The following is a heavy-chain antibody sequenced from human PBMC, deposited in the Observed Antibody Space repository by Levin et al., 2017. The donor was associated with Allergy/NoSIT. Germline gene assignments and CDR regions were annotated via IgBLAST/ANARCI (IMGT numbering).Heavy chain of an antibody. CDR1: GFTFTTAW. CDR3: TADVPQWPAQTDH. CDR2: IKSRSNGGTT. D-gene: IGHD6-19*01. J-gene: IGHJ4*02. V-gene: IGHV3-15*01. Sequence: PGGSLRLSCAGSGFTFTTAWMSWVRQAPGKGLEWVGRIKSRSNGGTTEYAAPVRGRFSISRDDSANTLYLQMDSLKTDDTATYYCTADVPQWPAQTDHWGRGTLVTVSS.